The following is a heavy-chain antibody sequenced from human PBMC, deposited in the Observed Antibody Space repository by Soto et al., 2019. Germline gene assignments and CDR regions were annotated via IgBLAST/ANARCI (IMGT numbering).Heavy chain of an antibody. J-gene: IGHJ6*03. Sequence: SETLFLTCTVSGGSISSYYWSWIRQPPGKGLEWIGYIYYSGSTNYNPSLKSRVTISVDTSKNQFSLKLSSVTAADTAVYYCARGWAVPYYYYMDVWGKGTTVTVSS. D-gene: IGHD2-2*01. CDR3: ARGWAVPYYYYMDV. V-gene: IGHV4-59*08. CDR1: GGSISSYY. CDR2: IYYSGST.